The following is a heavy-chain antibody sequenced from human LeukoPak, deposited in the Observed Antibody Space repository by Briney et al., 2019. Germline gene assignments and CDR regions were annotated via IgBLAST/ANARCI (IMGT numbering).Heavy chain of an antibody. Sequence: GGSLRLSCAASGFTFDDYAMHWVRQAPGKGLEWVSGISWNSGSIGYADSVKGRFTISRDNAKNSLYLQMNSLRAEDTALYYCAKGAVTTSMDVWGQGTTVTVSS. CDR2: ISWNSGSI. CDR1: GFTFDDYA. J-gene: IGHJ6*02. D-gene: IGHD1-1*01. V-gene: IGHV3-9*01. CDR3: AKGAVTTSMDV.